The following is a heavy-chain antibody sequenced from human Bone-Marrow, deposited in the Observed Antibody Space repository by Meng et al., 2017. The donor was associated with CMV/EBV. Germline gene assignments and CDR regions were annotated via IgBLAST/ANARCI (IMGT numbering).Heavy chain of an antibody. D-gene: IGHD2-2*01. V-gene: IGHV1-69*10. CDR2: IIPILGIA. Sequence: SVKVSCKASGGTFSSYTISWVRQAPGQGLEWMGGIIPILGIANYAQMFQGRVTITADKSTSTAYMELSSLRSEDTAVYYCARGVVVPAAMYLPHYYYGMDVWGQGTTVTVSS. J-gene: IGHJ6*02. CDR1: GGTFSSYT. CDR3: ARGVVVPAAMYLPHYYYGMDV.